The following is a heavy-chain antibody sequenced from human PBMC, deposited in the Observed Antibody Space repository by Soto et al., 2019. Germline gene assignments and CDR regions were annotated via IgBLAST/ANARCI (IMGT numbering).Heavy chain of an antibody. CDR3: ASRNPYYYDGSGYYQYHP. V-gene: IGHV3-23*01. D-gene: IGHD3-22*01. J-gene: IGHJ5*02. CDR2: ISGSGGST. CDR1: GFTFSSYA. Sequence: GGSLRLSCAASGFTFSSYAMSWVRQAPGKGLEWVSAISGSGGSTYYADSVKGRFTISRDNSKNTLYLQMNSLRAEDTAVYYCASRNPYYYDGSGYYQYHPWGQGTLVPVSS.